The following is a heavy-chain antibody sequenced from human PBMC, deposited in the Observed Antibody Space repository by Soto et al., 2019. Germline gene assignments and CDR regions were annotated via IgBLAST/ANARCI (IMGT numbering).Heavy chain of an antibody. CDR2: IIPILGIA. V-gene: IGHV1-69*02. J-gene: IGHJ6*02. CDR1: GGTFSSYT. CDR3: ARQDSSGWTGYYYYGMDV. D-gene: IGHD6-19*01. Sequence: QVQLVQSGAEVKKPGSSVKVSCKASGGTFSSYTISWVRQAPGQGLEWMGRIIPILGIANYAQKFQGRVTITADKSTSTAYMELSSLRSEDTAVYYCARQDSSGWTGYYYYGMDVWGQGTTVTVSS.